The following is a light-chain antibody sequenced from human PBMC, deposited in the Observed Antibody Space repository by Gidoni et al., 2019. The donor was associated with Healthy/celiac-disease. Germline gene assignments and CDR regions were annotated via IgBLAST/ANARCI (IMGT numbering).Light chain of an antibody. CDR1: QSISSW. CDR3: LQYNSYPKT. J-gene: IGKJ1*01. Sequence: DIQMTQSPSTLSASVGDRVTITCRASQSISSWLAWYQQKPGKAPKLLIYKASSLERGVPSTFSGSGSGTEFTLAIISLQPDDFATYYCLQYNSYPKTFGQGTKVEIK. CDR2: KAS. V-gene: IGKV1-5*03.